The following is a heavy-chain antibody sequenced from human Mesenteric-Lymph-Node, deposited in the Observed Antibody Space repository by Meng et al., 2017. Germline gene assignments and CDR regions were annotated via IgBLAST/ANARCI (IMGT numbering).Heavy chain of an antibody. V-gene: IGHV3-7*03. D-gene: IGHD3-22*01. J-gene: IGHJ6*02. Sequence: GGSLRLSCAASGFTFSSYWMSWVRQAPGKGLEWVANIKQDGSEKYYVDSVKGRFTISRDNAKNSLYLQMNSLRSEDTAVYYCAREVPNSSGYYPGGDYYYGMDVWGQGTTVTVSS. CDR3: AREVPNSSGYYPGGDYYYGMDV. CDR2: IKQDGSEK. CDR1: GFTFSSYW.